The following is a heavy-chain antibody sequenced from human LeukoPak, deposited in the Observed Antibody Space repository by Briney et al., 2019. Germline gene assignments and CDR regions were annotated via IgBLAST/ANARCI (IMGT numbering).Heavy chain of an antibody. CDR2: ISGSGGST. J-gene: IGHJ6*02. D-gene: IGHD3-9*01. V-gene: IGHV3-23*01. Sequence: GGSLRLSCAASGLTFSGYSMNWVRQAPGKGLEWVSAISGSGGSTYYADSVKGRFTISRDNSKNTLYLQMNSLRAEDTAVYYCAKEGDDILTGYYSPFRDSYYYGMDVWGQGTTVTVSS. CDR3: AKEGDDILTGYYSPFRDSYYYGMDV. CDR1: GLTFSGYS.